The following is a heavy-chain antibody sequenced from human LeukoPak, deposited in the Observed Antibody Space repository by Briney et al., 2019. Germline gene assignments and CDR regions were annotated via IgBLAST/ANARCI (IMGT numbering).Heavy chain of an antibody. CDR2: IIPILGIA. D-gene: IGHD6-13*01. Sequence: GRIIPILGIANYAQKFQGRVTITADKSTSTAYMELSSLRSEDTAVYYCARDQGIAAVYDYWGQGTLVTVSS. J-gene: IGHJ4*02. CDR3: ARDQGIAAVYDY. V-gene: IGHV1-69*04.